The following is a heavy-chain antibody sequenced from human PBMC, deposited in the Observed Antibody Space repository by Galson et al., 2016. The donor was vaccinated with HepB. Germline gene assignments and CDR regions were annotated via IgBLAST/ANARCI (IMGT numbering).Heavy chain of an antibody. D-gene: IGHD1-14*01. J-gene: IGHJ2*01. CDR1: DYTFTTSG. CDR3: ARGPDLQIVWCLDL. V-gene: IGHV1-69*10. Sequence: VKVSCKASDYTFTTSGISWVRQAPGQGLEWMGGIIPTLDLLKSAQRFRDRVTITADKSTNTVYLELRRLTSDDTAIYYCARGPDLQIVWCLDLWGRGTLVTVSS. CDR2: IIPTLDLL.